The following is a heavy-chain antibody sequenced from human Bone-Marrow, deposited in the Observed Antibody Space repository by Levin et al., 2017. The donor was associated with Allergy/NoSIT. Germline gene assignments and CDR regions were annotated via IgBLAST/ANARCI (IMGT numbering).Heavy chain of an antibody. CDR2: ISTFSGDK. J-gene: IGHJ5*02. CDR3: ARDGRAYCSSSSCYRVVWFDP. V-gene: IGHV1-18*01. CDR1: GDTFTRYG. Sequence: GESLKISCKASGDTFTRYGINWVRQAPGQGLEWMGWISTFSGDKKYAQKFQGRVTMTTDTSTTTAYMELRSLRSDDTAVYYCARDGRAYCSSSSCYRVVWFDPWGQGTLVTVSS. D-gene: IGHD2-2*01.